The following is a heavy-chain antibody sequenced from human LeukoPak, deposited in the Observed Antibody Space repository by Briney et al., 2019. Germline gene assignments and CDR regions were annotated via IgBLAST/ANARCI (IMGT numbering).Heavy chain of an antibody. Sequence: GGSLRLSCAASGFTFSTNAMAWVRQAPGKGLEWVSGFASSGDTTYYADSVRGRFIVSRDNSKNTLYLQMTSLRAEDTAIYYCAKGRGYSRNLLDYWGQGTLVTVSS. CDR3: AKGRGYSRNLLDY. V-gene: IGHV3-23*01. CDR2: FASSGDTT. J-gene: IGHJ4*02. D-gene: IGHD5-12*01. CDR1: GFTFSTNA.